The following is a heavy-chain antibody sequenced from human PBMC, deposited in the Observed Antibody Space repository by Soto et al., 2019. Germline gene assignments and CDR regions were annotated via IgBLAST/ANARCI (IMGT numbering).Heavy chain of an antibody. CDR1: GYTFSNYG. CDR2: ISGYNGNT. J-gene: IGHJ6*02. V-gene: IGHV1-18*01. CDR3: ARDPGFGFGYSYAFAMDV. Sequence: ASVKVSCKASGYTFSNYGISWVRQGPGQGLEWMGWISGYNGNTHYEEKVQDRIKMTTDTSTSTTSLELRSLRSDDTAVYFCARDPGFGFGYSYAFAMDVWGQGTTVTVSS. D-gene: IGHD5-18*01.